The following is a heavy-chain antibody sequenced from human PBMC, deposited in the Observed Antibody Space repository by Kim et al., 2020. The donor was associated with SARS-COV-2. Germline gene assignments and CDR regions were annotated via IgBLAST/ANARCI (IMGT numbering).Heavy chain of an antibody. CDR2: GST. D-gene: IGHD2-8*01. CDR3: TKDHQWSFDY. Sequence: GSTFNADAVKGRFTISRDNSESTLYLGMSGRETEDTAVYYCTKDHQWSFDYWGRGSPVTVSS. J-gene: IGHJ4*02. V-gene: IGHV3-23*01.